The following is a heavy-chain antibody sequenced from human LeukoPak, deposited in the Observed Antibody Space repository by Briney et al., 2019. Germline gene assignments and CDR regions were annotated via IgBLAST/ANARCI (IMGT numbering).Heavy chain of an antibody. J-gene: IGHJ4*02. CDR1: GYTFTGYY. D-gene: IGHD5-24*01. CDR3: ARDLADGY. CDR2: INPNSGGT. Sequence: ASVKVSCKDSGYTFTGYYMHWVRQAPGQGLEWMGRINPNSGGTNDAQKFQARVTMTRDTSISTAYMELSRLRSEDTAVYYCARDLADGYWGQGTLVTVSS. V-gene: IGHV1-2*06.